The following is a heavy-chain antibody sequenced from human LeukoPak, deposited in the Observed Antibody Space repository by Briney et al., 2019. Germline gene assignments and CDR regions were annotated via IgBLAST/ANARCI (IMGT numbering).Heavy chain of an antibody. CDR1: GFTFSGSA. Sequence: GGSLRLSCAASGFTFSGSAMTWVRQAPGKGLESVSLISVGGGSTFYADSVKGRFTTSRDDSKNTVYLQMSSLRAEDTAIYYCAKDIQSTYWGQGTLVTVSS. J-gene: IGHJ4*02. V-gene: IGHV3-23*01. CDR2: ISVGGGST. D-gene: IGHD4-11*01. CDR3: AKDIQSTY.